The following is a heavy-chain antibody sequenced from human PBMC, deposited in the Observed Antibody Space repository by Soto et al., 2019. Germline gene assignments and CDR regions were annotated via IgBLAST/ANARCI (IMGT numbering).Heavy chain of an antibody. Sequence: QLQLQESGPGLVKPSETLSLTCTVSGGSISSSSYYWGWIRQPPGKGLEWIGSIYYSGSTYYNPSLKRRVTIAVDTSKNQFSLKLSSVTAADTAVYYCARPGGDCGGDCYPYYFDYWGQGTLVTVSS. CDR3: ARPGGDCGGDCYPYYFDY. CDR1: GGSISSSSYY. V-gene: IGHV4-39*01. J-gene: IGHJ4*02. CDR2: IYYSGST. D-gene: IGHD2-21*02.